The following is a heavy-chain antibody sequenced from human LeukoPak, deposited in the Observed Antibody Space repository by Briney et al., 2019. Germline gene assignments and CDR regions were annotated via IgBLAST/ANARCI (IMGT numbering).Heavy chain of an antibody. CDR3: AKVVYSSGWPGWFNP. J-gene: IGHJ5*02. V-gene: IGHV3-23*01. CDR1: GFTFSNYD. Sequence: GGSLRLSRAASGFTFSNYDMSWVRQAPGKGLEWVSTISGSGDNTYYADSVKGRFTISRDNSKNTLYLQMNSLRAEDTALYYCAKVVYSSGWPGWFNPWGQGTLVTVSS. D-gene: IGHD6-19*01. CDR2: ISGSGDNT.